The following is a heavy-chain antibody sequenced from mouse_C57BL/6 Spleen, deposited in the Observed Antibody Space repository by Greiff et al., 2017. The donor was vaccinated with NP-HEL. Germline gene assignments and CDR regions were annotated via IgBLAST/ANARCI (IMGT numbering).Heavy chain of an antibody. CDR3: ASYYYGSSSYWYFDV. J-gene: IGHJ1*03. CDR2: ISYDGSN. CDR1: GYSITSGYY. Sequence: EVKLQESGPGLVKPSQSLSLTCSVTGYSITSGYYWNWIRQFPGNKLEWMGYISYDGSNNYNPSPKNRISITRDTSKNQFFLKLNSVTTEDTATYYCASYYYGSSSYWYFDVWGTGTTVTVSS. V-gene: IGHV3-6*01. D-gene: IGHD1-1*01.